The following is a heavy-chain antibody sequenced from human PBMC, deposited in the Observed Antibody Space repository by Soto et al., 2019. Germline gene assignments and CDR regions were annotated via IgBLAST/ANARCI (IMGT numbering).Heavy chain of an antibody. D-gene: IGHD5-12*01. Sequence: GGSLRLSCATSGFTFSNYGLHWVRQAPGKGLEWVAVISYDGSNKYYADSVKGRFTISRDNAKNSLYLQMNSLRDEDTAVYYCARDVSGLNWFDPWGQGTLVTVSS. J-gene: IGHJ5*02. V-gene: IGHV3-30*03. CDR2: ISYDGSNK. CDR3: ARDVSGLNWFDP. CDR1: GFTFSNYG.